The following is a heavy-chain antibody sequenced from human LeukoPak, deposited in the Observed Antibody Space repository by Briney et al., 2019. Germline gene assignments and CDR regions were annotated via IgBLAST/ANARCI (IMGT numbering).Heavy chain of an antibody. J-gene: IGHJ4*02. Sequence: GGSLRLSCAASGFTFSSYGMHWVRQAPGKGLEWVAFIRYDGSNKYYADSVKGRFTISRDNSKNTLYLQMNSLRAEDTAVYYCASALVGDAHFDYWGQGTLVTVSS. V-gene: IGHV3-30*02. CDR1: GFTFSSYG. CDR3: ASALVGDAHFDY. D-gene: IGHD1-26*01. CDR2: IRYDGSNK.